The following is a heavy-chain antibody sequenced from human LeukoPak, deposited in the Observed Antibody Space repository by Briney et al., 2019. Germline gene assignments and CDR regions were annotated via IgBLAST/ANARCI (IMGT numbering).Heavy chain of an antibody. CDR1: GGSISSGGYY. V-gene: IGHV4-30-2*01. Sequence: SETLSLTCTVSGGSISSGGYYWSWIRQPPGKGLEWIGYIYHSGSTYYNPSLKSRVTISVDRSKNQFSLKLSSVTAADTAVYYCARDPSGSSDAFDIWGQGTMVTVSS. CDR3: ARDPSGSSDAFDI. D-gene: IGHD6-6*01. J-gene: IGHJ3*02. CDR2: IYHSGST.